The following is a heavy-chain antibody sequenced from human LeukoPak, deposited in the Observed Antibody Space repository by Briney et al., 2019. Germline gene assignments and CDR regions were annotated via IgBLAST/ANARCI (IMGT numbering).Heavy chain of an antibody. D-gene: IGHD5-12*01. V-gene: IGHV3-74*01. CDR2: ISSDGSST. CDR3: PLTVDSDYSLGF. Sequence: GGSLRLSCAAYEFTFTNYWMHRVRQAPGKGLVWVSRISSDGSSTSYADSVKGRFTISRDNAKNTLYLQMNSLGSEDTAVYYSPLTVDSDYSLGFWGQGTLVTVSS. CDR1: EFTFTNYW. J-gene: IGHJ4*02.